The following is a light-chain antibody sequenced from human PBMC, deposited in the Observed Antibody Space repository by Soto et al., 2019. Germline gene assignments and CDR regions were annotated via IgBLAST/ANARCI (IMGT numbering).Light chain of an antibody. V-gene: IGKV1-33*01. Sequence: DIQMTQSPSSLSASVGDRVTITCQASQDISNYLNWYLQKPGKAPKLLIYDASNLETGVPSRFSGSGSGTDFTFTISSLQPEDIATYYCQQYDNVPSYTFGQGTKLEIK. CDR3: QQYDNVPSYT. CDR2: DAS. J-gene: IGKJ2*01. CDR1: QDISNY.